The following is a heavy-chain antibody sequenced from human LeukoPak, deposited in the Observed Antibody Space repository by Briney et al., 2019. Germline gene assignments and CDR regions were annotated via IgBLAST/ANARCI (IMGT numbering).Heavy chain of an antibody. CDR2: MNPNSGAT. CDR1: GYTFTSYD. CDR3: AREDHTCGSTSCPSPDYYYSGMDV. D-gene: IGHD2-2*01. Sequence: ASVKVSCKASGYTFTSYDFNWLRQATGQGPEWMGRMNPNSGATGYAQKFQGRVTMTRSASINTAYMELTNLRSEDTAVYYCAREDHTCGSTSCPSPDYYYSGMDVWGQGTPVTVSS. V-gene: IGHV1-8*01. J-gene: IGHJ6*02.